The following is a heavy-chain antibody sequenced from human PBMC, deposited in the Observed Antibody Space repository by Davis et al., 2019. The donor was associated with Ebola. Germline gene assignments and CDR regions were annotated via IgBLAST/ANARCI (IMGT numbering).Heavy chain of an antibody. CDR1: ARFLSGYY. Sequence: SETLSPTCAVYARFLSGYYWSCLRYPPGKGLEWIGEINHSGSTNYNPSLKSRVTISVDTFKNQFPLKLSSVTAADTAVYYCARWSRIAARRWFDPWGQGTLVTVSS. CDR3: ARWSRIAARRWFDP. J-gene: IGHJ5*02. V-gene: IGHV4-34*01. CDR2: INHSGST. D-gene: IGHD6-6*01.